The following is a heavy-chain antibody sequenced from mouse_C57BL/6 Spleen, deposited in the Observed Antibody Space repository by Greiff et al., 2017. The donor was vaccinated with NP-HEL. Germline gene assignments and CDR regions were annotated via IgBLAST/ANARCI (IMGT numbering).Heavy chain of an antibody. CDR2: LSSGSSTI. D-gene: IGHD1-1*01. CDR1: GFTFSDYG. CDR3: ARNYGSSYFYAMDY. V-gene: IGHV5-17*01. J-gene: IGHJ4*01. Sequence: EVKVEESGGGLVKPGGSLKLSCAASGFTFSDYGMPWVRQAPEKGLEWVAYLSSGSSTIYYADTVKGRFTISRDNAKNTLFLQMTSLRSEDTAMYYCARNYGSSYFYAMDYWGQGTSVTVSS.